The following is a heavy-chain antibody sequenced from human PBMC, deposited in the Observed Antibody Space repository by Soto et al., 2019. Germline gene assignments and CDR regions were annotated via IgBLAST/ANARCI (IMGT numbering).Heavy chain of an antibody. J-gene: IGHJ3*02. Sequence: SETLSLTFTVSGGSISSYYWSWILEPPWNVLEWIGHVDNSGSTNYNPSLGGRVSISVDTSKNQFSLRLSSATAADTAVYYFARVKAIAIFAVIIGDDFDIWGQGTMVPVSS. CDR2: VDNSGST. V-gene: IGHV4-59*01. CDR1: GGSISSYY. D-gene: IGHD3-3*01. CDR3: ARVKAIAIFAVIIGDDFDI.